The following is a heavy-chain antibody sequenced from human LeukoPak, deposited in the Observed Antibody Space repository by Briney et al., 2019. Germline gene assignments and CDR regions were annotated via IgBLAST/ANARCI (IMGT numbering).Heavy chain of an antibody. V-gene: IGHV5-51*01. CDR2: IYPGDSDT. J-gene: IGHJ4*02. CDR3: ARIYSSGWYDY. Sequence: GESLQISCKGSGNSFTSYWMGWVGQMPGKGLEWMGIIYPGDSDTRYSPSFQGQVTISADKSISTAYLQWSSLKASDTAMYYCARIYSSGWYDYWGQGTLVTVSS. D-gene: IGHD6-19*01. CDR1: GNSFTSYW.